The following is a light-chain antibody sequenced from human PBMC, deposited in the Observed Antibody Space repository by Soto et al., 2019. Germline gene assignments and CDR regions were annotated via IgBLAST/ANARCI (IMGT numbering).Light chain of an antibody. J-gene: IGLJ1*01. CDR2: DVN. CDR3: SSWTSGATYV. CDR1: SSDVGGYNY. V-gene: IGLV2-14*01. Sequence: QSALTQPASVSGSPGQSITISCAGTSSDVGGYNYVSWYQQHPGKAPKLMIYDVNNRPSGDSNRFSGSKSGNTASLTISGLQAEDEADYYCSSWTSGATYVFGSGTKLTVL.